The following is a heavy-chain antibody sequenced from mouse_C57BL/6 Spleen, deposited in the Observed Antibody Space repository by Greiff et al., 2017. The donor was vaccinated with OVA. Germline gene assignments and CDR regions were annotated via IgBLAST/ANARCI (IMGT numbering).Heavy chain of an antibody. CDR3: ARGPPNWDRMDY. CDR1: GYAFSSYW. J-gene: IGHJ4*01. D-gene: IGHD4-1*01. Sequence: QVQLQQSGAELVKPGASVKISCKASGYAFSSYWMNWVKQRPGKGLEWIGQIYPGDGGTNYNGKFKGKATLTADKSSRTAYMQLSSLTAEDSAVYFCARGPPNWDRMDYWGQGTSVTVSS. CDR2: IYPGDGGT. V-gene: IGHV1-80*01.